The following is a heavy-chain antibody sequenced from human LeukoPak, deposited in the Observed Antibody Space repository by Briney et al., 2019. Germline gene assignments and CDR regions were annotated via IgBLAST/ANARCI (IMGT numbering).Heavy chain of an antibody. CDR1: GGSISSSSYY. J-gene: IGHJ4*02. D-gene: IGHD4-4*01. CDR3: ARGNPTTAKTFDS. V-gene: IGHV4-39*07. CDR2: IKHSGST. Sequence: SETLSLTCTVSGGSISSSSYYWGWIRQPPGKGLEWIGEIKHSGSTYYNPSLKSRVTMSVDTSKNQFSLKLNSVTAADTAVYYCARGNPTTAKTFDSWGQGTLVTVSS.